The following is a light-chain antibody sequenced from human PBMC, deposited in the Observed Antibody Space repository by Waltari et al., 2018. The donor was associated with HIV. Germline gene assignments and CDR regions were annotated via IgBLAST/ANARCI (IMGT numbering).Light chain of an antibody. CDR1: QGIGSR. CDR3: QQASSFPRT. CDR2: AAS. Sequence: IQMTQSPSSVPASVGDRVPTTCRASQGIGSRLAWYKQKPGKAPKLLIYAASSLQSGVPSRFSGSGSGTDFSLTIRSLQPEDFATYYCQQASSFPRTFGQGTKVEIK. V-gene: IGKV1-12*01. J-gene: IGKJ1*01.